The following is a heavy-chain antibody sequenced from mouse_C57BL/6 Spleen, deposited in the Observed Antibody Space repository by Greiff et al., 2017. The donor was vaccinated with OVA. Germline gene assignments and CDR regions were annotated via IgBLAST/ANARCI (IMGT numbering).Heavy chain of an antibody. CDR1: GYTFTSYW. Sequence: QVQLQQSGAELVRPGSSVKLSCKASGYTFTSYWMEWVKQRPGQGLEWIGNIYPSDSETHYTQKFKDKATLTVDKSPSTAYMQLSSLTSEDSAVYYGARDGMDYWGQGTTLTVSS. V-gene: IGHV1-61*01. D-gene: IGHD2-3*01. CDR2: IYPSDSET. J-gene: IGHJ2*01. CDR3: ARDGMDY.